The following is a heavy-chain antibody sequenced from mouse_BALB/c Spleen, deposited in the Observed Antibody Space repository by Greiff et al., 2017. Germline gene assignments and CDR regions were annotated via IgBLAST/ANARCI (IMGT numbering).Heavy chain of an antibody. D-gene: IGHD1-1*02. CDR1: GFSLTGYG. Sequence: QVQLKESGPGLVAPSQSLSITCTVSGFSLTGYGVNWVRQTPGKGLEWLGMIWGDGSTDYNSALKSRLSISKDNSKSQVFLKMNSLQTDDTARDDCAREGGKGLGYAMDYWGQGTSVTVSS. CDR2: IWGDGST. V-gene: IGHV2-6-7*01. CDR3: AREGGKGLGYAMDY. J-gene: IGHJ4*01.